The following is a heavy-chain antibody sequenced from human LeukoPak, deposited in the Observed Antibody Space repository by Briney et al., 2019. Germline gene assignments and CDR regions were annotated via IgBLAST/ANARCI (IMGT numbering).Heavy chain of an antibody. CDR1: GFTFSSYS. V-gene: IGHV3-21*01. Sequence: GGSLRLSCAASGFTFSSYSMNWVRQAPGKGLEWVSSISSSSSYIYYADSVKGRFTISRDNAKNSLYLQMNSLRAEDTAVYYCARDGAHGSSGWPYYYYYGMDVWGQGTTVTVSS. D-gene: IGHD6-19*01. CDR3: ARDGAHGSSGWPYYYYYGMDV. J-gene: IGHJ6*02. CDR2: ISSSSSYI.